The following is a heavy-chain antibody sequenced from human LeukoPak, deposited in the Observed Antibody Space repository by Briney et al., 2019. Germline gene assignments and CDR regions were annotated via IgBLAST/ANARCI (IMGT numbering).Heavy chain of an antibody. J-gene: IGHJ6*03. CDR2: INPNSGGT. D-gene: IGHD2-2*01. Sequence: ASVKVSCKASGYTFTGYYMHWVRQAPGQGLEWMGWINPNSGGTNYAQKFRGRVTMTRDTSISTAYMELSRLRSDDTAVYCCARDRPLIVVVSAMDVWGKGTTVTVSS. CDR1: GYTFTGYY. CDR3: ARDRPLIVVVSAMDV. V-gene: IGHV1-2*02.